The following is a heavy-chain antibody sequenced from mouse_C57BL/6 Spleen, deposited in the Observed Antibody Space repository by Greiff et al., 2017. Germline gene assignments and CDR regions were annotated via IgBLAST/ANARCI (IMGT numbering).Heavy chain of an antibody. CDR3: TRFYDGYYFDY. CDR1: GFTFSSYA. J-gene: IGHJ2*01. CDR2: ISSGGDYI. D-gene: IGHD2-3*01. V-gene: IGHV5-9-1*02. Sequence: EVQVVESGEGLVKPGGSLKLSCAASGFTFSSYAMSWVRQTPEKRLEWVAYISSGGDYIYYADTVKGRFTISRDNARNTLYLQMSSLKSEDTAMYYCTRFYDGYYFDYWGQGTTLTVSS.